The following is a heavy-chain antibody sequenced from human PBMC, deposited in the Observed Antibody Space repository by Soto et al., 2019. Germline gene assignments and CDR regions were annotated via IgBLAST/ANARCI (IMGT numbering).Heavy chain of an antibody. D-gene: IGHD1-26*01. Sequence: DVQLLESGGGLVQPGGSLTLSCAASRFIFSDYAMNWVRQAPGEGLEWVSSIGGGNTDRYYADSVKGRFIISRDNSKNIMYLQMNSLRDDDTAVYYCAKDAVSYNGKWDWFDSWGQGTLVTVSS. CDR2: IGGGNTDR. CDR3: AKDAVSYNGKWDWFDS. J-gene: IGHJ5*01. V-gene: IGHV3-23*01. CDR1: RFIFSDYA.